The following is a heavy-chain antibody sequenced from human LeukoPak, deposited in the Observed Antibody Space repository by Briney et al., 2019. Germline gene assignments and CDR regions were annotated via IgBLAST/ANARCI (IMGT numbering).Heavy chain of an antibody. CDR2: IYNDGSA. CDR1: DFIVRSNY. D-gene: IGHD1-14*01. CDR3: AIRGGPGSLDAFDI. J-gene: IGHJ3*02. Sequence: GGSLRLFCAASDFIVRSNYMTWVRQAPGKGLEWVSVIYNDGSAYYADSVRGRFTISRDTSKNTVYLQMNSLRAEDTAVYYRAIRGGPGSLDAFDIWGQGTMVTVSS. V-gene: IGHV3-53*01.